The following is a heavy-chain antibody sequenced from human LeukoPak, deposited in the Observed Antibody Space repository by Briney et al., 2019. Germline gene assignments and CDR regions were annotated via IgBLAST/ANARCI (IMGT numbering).Heavy chain of an antibody. CDR1: GGSFSGYY. CDR2: IYYSGST. J-gene: IGHJ4*02. CDR3: ARVRRYSSGWEGWLDY. V-gene: IGHV4-59*01. Sequence: SETLSLTCAVYGGSFSGYYWSWIRQPPGKGLEWIGYIYYSGSTNYNPSLKSRVTISVDTSKNQFSLKLSSVTAADTAVYYCARVRRYSSGWEGWLDYWGQGTLVTVSS. D-gene: IGHD6-19*01.